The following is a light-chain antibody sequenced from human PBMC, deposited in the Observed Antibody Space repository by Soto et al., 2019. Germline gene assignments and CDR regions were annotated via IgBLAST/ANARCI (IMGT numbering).Light chain of an antibody. CDR3: QQYSDSSGA. V-gene: IGKV1-5*01. Sequence: DIQVTQSPSTLSASVGDRVTITCGASQRIGTWMAWYQKKPGKAPKLLIFDASTLESGVPARFSGSGSGTDFSLTISSQQPDYFATYYCQQYSDSSGAFGQGTRVEI. J-gene: IGKJ1*01. CDR1: QRIGTW. CDR2: DAS.